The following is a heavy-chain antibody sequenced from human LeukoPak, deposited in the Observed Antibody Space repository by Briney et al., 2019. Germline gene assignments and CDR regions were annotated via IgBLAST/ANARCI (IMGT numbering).Heavy chain of an antibody. D-gene: IGHD6-13*01. Sequence: ASVKVSCKASGYTFTSYDISWVRQATGQGLEWMGWMNPNSGNTGYAQKFQGRVTMTRNTSISTAYMELSSLRSEDTAVYYCASKSSRWKHAFDIWGQGTMVTVSS. CDR3: ASKSSRWKHAFDI. J-gene: IGHJ3*02. V-gene: IGHV1-8*01. CDR2: MNPNSGNT. CDR1: GYTFTSYD.